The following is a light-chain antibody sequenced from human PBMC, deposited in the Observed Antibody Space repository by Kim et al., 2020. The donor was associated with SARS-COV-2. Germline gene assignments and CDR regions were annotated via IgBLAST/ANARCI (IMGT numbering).Light chain of an antibody. CDR3: QHYNIWPWT. CDR2: GAS. J-gene: IGKJ1*01. Sequence: VSPGERATPSCRASQGLSANLAWYQQKPGQGPRLLIYGASTRATGIPARFSGSGSGTEFTLTISSLQSEDFAVYYCQHYNIWPWTFGQGTKVDIK. V-gene: IGKV3-15*01. CDR1: QGLSAN.